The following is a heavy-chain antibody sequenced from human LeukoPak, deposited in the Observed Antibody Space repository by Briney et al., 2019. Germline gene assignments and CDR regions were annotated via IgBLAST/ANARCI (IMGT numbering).Heavy chain of an antibody. J-gene: IGHJ4*02. D-gene: IGHD6-13*01. Sequence: GGSLRLSCAASGFTFSSYSMNWVRQAPGKGLEWVSSISSSSSYIYYADSVKGRFTISRDNAKNSLYLQMNSLRAEDTAVYYCARDPGHRKQQLLRLFDYWGQGTLVTVSS. V-gene: IGHV3-21*01. CDR3: ARDPGHRKQQLLRLFDY. CDR2: ISSSSSYI. CDR1: GFTFSSYS.